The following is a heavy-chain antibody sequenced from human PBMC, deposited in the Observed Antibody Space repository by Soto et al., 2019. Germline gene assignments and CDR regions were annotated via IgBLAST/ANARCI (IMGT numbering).Heavy chain of an antibody. CDR2: IYYSGST. V-gene: IGHV4-30-4*01. CDR1: GGSIISGDYY. Sequence: SETLSLTCTVSGGSIISGDYYWSWIRQPPGKGLEWIGYIYYSGSTYYNPSLKSRVTISVDTSKNQFSLKLSSVTAADTAVYYCGREIRGYSGYVSYYGMDVWGQGTTVTVSS. J-gene: IGHJ6*02. D-gene: IGHD5-12*01. CDR3: GREIRGYSGYVSYYGMDV.